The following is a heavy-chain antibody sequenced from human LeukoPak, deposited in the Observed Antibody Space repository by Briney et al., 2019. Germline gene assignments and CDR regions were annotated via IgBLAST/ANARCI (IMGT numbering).Heavy chain of an antibody. CDR1: GYTFTSYG. V-gene: IGHV1-18*01. CDR2: ISAYNGNT. D-gene: IGHD6-19*01. CDR3: AKWRRGGWSLDY. Sequence: ASVKVSCKASGYTFTSYGISWVRQAPGQGLEWMGWISAYNGNTNYAQKLQGRVTMTTDTSTSTAYMELSSLRSEDTAVYYCAKWRRGGWSLDYWGQGTLVTVSS. J-gene: IGHJ4*02.